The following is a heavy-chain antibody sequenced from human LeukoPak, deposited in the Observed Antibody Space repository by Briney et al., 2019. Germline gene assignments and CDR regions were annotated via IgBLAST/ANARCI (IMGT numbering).Heavy chain of an antibody. V-gene: IGHV1-46*01. CDR1: GYTFTSYY. D-gene: IGHD1-26*01. J-gene: IGHJ4*02. CDR3: ARAANSGYYSDY. CDR2: INPSGGST. Sequence: ASVKVSCKAYGYTFTSYYMHWVRQAPGQGLESMGIINPSGGSTSYAQKFQGRVTMTRDTSTSTVYMELSSLRSEDTAVYYCARAANSGYYSDYWGQGTLVTVSA.